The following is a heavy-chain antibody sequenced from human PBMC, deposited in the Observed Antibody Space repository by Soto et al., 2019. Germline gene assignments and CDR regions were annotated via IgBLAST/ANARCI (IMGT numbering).Heavy chain of an antibody. D-gene: IGHD2-21*02. J-gene: IGHJ4*02. CDR3: VRDMVPGGADH. CDR1: GFTSIDYA. V-gene: IGHV3-9*02. Sequence: EMQLVESGGGWVQPGRSLRLSCAPSGFTSIDYAMHWVRQAPGKGLEWVSGIYWSSSRIGYADSVKGRFTTSRDNAKNTLFLQMNSLRDEDTALYYCVRDMVPGGADHWGQGAMVTVSS. CDR2: IYWSSSRI.